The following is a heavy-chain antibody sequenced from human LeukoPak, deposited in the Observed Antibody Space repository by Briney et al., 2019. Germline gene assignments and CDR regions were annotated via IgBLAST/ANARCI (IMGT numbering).Heavy chain of an antibody. D-gene: IGHD4-17*01. V-gene: IGHV2-5*02. CDR3: AHRGLIWDYGDSSWAFDI. Sequence: SGPTLVNPTQALTLTCTFSGFSLSTSGVGVGWIRQPPGKALEWLALIYWDDDKRYSPSLKSRLTITKDTSKNQVVLTMTNMDPVDTATYYCAHRGLIWDYGDSSWAFDIWGQGTMVTVSS. J-gene: IGHJ3*02. CDR2: IYWDDDK. CDR1: GFSLSTSGVG.